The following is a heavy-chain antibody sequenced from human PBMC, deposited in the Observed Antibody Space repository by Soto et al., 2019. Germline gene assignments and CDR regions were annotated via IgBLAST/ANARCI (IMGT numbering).Heavy chain of an antibody. V-gene: IGHV4-59*01. Sequence: SETLSLTCTVSGGSISSYYWNWIRQSPGKGLEWIGYIYYTGSINYNPSLKSRVTISMDTSKNQFSLKLSSVTAADTAVFYCAGSRDGYNPFDYWGQGTLVTVS. CDR3: AGSRDGYNPFDY. CDR1: GGSISSYY. CDR2: IYYTGSI. D-gene: IGHD5-12*01. J-gene: IGHJ4*02.